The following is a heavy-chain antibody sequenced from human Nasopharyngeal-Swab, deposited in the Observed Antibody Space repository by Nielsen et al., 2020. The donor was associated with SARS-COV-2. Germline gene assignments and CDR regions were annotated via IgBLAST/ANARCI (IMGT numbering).Heavy chain of an antibody. D-gene: IGHD6-19*01. V-gene: IGHV4-30-4*01. CDR2: IYYSGST. CDR1: GGSISSGDYY. CDR3: ASSSGWSQVGVY. Sequence: SETLSLTCTVPGGSISSGDYYWSWIRQPPGKGLEWIGYIYYSGSTYYNPSLKSRVTISVDTSKNQFSLKLSSVTAADTAVYYCASSSGWSQVGVYWGQGTLVTVSS. J-gene: IGHJ4*02.